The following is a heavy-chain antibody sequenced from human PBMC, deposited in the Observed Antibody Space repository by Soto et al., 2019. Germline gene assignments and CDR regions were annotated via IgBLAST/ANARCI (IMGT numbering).Heavy chain of an antibody. Sequence: WWSLRLSCSASVFTCSSYSMNWCRQAPGKGLEWVSYISSSSSTIYYADSVKGRFTISRDNAKNSLYLQMNSLRDEDTAVYYCARDRRYYDYGGNSYAFDIWGQGTMVTVSS. V-gene: IGHV3-48*02. J-gene: IGHJ3*02. CDR2: ISSSSSTI. D-gene: IGHD4-17*01. CDR3: ARDRRYYDYGGNSYAFDI. CDR1: VFTCSSYS.